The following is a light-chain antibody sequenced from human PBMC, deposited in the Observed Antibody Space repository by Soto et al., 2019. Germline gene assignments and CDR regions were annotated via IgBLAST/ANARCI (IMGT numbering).Light chain of an antibody. CDR3: QQYNNWPPWT. V-gene: IGKV3-15*01. Sequence: EVVMRQSPATLSVSPGETATLSCRASQSVSNKLAWYQQRPGQAPRLLIYAADTRATGIPDRFSGSGSGREFTLTIISLQSEDFAVYYCQQYNNWPPWTFGQGTKVEVK. CDR1: QSVSNK. J-gene: IGKJ1*01. CDR2: AAD.